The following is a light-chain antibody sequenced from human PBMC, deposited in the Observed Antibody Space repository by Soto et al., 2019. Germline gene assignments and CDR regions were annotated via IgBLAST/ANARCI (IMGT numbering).Light chain of an antibody. V-gene: IGLV2-14*01. CDR1: SSDIGDYNY. CDR2: DVS. CDR3: SSYTSTSRLEV. Sequence: QSVLTQPASVSGSPGQSITISCNGTSSDIGDYNYVSWYQHHPGKAPKLMIYDVSNRPSGISNRFFGPKSGNTASLTISGLQAEDEANYYCSSYTSTSRLEVFGGGTKVTVL. J-gene: IGLJ3*02.